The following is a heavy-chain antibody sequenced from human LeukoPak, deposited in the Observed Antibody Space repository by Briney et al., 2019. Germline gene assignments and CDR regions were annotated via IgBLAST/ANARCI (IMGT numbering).Heavy chain of an antibody. J-gene: IGHJ3*02. D-gene: IGHD2-8*01. CDR1: GDSVSSNSAA. CDR3: ARHWAQGGVSRPAFDI. Sequence: SQTLSLTCAISGDSVSSNSAAWNWIRQSPSRGLEWLGRTYYRSKWYNDYAISVKSRITINPDTSKNQFSLKLSSVTAADTAVYYCARHWAQGGVSRPAFDIWGQGTMVTVSS. V-gene: IGHV6-1*01. CDR2: TYYRSKWYN.